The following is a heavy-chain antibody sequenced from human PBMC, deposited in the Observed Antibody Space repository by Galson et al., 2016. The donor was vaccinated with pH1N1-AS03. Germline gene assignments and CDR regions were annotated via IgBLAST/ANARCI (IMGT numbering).Heavy chain of an antibody. CDR1: GFVFSTSA. Sequence: SLRLSCAASGFVFSTSAIHWVRQSPGKGLEWVAFIRYDESIKNYGDSVKGRFSISRDNPTNMVYLEMNTLRPEDTAVYYCVKGGGYSHGFLEYYFDSWGQGTLVTVSS. D-gene: IGHD3-3*01. CDR3: VKGGGYSHGFLEYYFDS. CDR2: IRYDESIK. V-gene: IGHV3-30*02. J-gene: IGHJ4*02.